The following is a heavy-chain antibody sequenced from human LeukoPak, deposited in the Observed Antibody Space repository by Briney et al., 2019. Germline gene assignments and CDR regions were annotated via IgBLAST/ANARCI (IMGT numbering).Heavy chain of an antibody. D-gene: IGHD3-22*01. V-gene: IGHV4-59*01. CDR3: ARGGYYDGSGYFDYKYDY. CDR2: IYYSGGT. J-gene: IGHJ4*02. Sequence: PSETLSLICTVSGGSINGYYWSWLRQPPGKGLEWIGYIYYSGGTNYSPSLKSRLTISLDTSKNQFSLKLSSVTAADTAVYYCARGGYYDGSGYFDYKYDYWGQGTLVTVSS. CDR1: GGSINGYY.